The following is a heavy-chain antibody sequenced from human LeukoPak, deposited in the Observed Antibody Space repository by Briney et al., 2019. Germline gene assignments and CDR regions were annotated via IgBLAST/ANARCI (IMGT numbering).Heavy chain of an antibody. Sequence: SETLSLTCAVYGGSFSGYYWSWIRQPPGKGLEWIGEINHSGSTNHNPSLKSRVTISVDTSKNQFSLKLSSVTAADTAVYYCARGRFLGYCSGGSCYYFDYWGQGTLVTVSS. J-gene: IGHJ4*02. V-gene: IGHV4-34*01. CDR1: GGSFSGYY. CDR2: INHSGST. D-gene: IGHD2-15*01. CDR3: ARGRFLGYCSGGSCYYFDY.